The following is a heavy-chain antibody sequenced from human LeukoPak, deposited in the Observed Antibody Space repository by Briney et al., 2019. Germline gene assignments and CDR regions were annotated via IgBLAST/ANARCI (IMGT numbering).Heavy chain of an antibody. D-gene: IGHD4-17*01. V-gene: IGHV4-39*02. CDR3: ARTVGDYGDYGWFDP. J-gene: IGHJ5*02. CDR2: ISSSGNT. Sequence: PSETLSLTCIVSGGSTSGGNYYWGWIRQPPGKGLEWIGGISSSGNTYYNPSLKSRITISIDTSKNHFSLKLSSVTAADTAVYYCARTVGDYGDYGWFDPWGQGTLVTVSS. CDR1: GGSTSGGNYY.